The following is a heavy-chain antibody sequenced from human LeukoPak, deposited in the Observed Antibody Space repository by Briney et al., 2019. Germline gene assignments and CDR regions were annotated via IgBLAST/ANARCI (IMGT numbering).Heavy chain of an antibody. CDR2: INHSGST. D-gene: IGHD3-3*01. CDR3: ARGEAYYDFWSGFGNYYYYYGMDV. CDR1: GGSFSGYY. J-gene: IGHJ6*02. V-gene: IGHV4-34*01. Sequence: SETLSLTCAVYGGSFSGYYWSWIRQPPGKGLEWIGEINHSGSTNYNPSLKSRVTISVDTSKNQSSLKLSPVTAADTAVYYCARGEAYYDFWSGFGNYYYYYGMDVWGQGTTVTVSS.